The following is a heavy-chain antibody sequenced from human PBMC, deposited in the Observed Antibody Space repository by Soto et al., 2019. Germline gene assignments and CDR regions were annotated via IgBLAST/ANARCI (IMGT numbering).Heavy chain of an antibody. CDR2: ISWNSGSI. J-gene: IGHJ5*02. V-gene: IGHV3-9*01. Sequence: PGGSLRLSCAASGFTFDDYAMHWVRQAPGKGLEWVSGISWNSGSIGYADSVKGRFTISRDNAKNSLYLQMNSLRAEDTALYYCAKDISYYDSGPFWFDPWGQGTLVTVSS. CDR1: GFTFDDYA. CDR3: AKDISYYDSGPFWFDP. D-gene: IGHD3-22*01.